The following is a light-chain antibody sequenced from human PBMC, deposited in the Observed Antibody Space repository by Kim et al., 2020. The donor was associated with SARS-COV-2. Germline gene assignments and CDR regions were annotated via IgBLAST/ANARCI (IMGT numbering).Light chain of an antibody. CDR2: GAS. J-gene: IGKJ5*01. CDR3: QQYAYWRA. Sequence: SLSPGERATLSCRASQSISSSLAGYQQKPGQAPRVLIYGASARATGVPARFSGSGSGTEFTLTISNLQSEDFAVYYCQQYAYWRAFGQGTRLEIK. V-gene: IGKV3-15*01. CDR1: QSISSS.